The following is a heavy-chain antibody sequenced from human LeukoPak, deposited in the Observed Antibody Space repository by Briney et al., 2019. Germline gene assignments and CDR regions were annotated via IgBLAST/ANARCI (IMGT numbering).Heavy chain of an antibody. CDR1: GGSISSNNW. J-gene: IGHJ4*02. CDR2: IYHSGST. V-gene: IGHV4-4*02. D-gene: IGHD1-26*01. CDR3: ASTGVGASSSDFDY. Sequence: SGTLSLTCAVSGGSISSNNWWSWVRQPPGKGLEWIGEIYHSGSTNYNPSLKSRVTISVDKSKNQFSLKLSSVTAADTAEYYCASTGVGASSSDFDYWGQGTLVTDFS.